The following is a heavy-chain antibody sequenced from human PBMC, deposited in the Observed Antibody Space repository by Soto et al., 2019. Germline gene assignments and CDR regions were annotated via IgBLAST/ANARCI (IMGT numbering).Heavy chain of an antibody. CDR2: IYWNDDK. CDR1: GFSLSTSGVG. V-gene: IGHV2-5*01. D-gene: IGHD2-2*02. CDR3: AHFPTRYCSSTSCYSISYYFDF. J-gene: IGHJ4*02. Sequence: SGPTLVNPTQPLTLTCTFSGFSLSTSGVGVGWIRQPPGKALEWLALIYWNDDKRYSPSLKSRLTITKDTSKNQVVLTMTNMDPVDTATYYCAHFPTRYCSSTSCYSISYYFDFWGQGTLVTVSS.